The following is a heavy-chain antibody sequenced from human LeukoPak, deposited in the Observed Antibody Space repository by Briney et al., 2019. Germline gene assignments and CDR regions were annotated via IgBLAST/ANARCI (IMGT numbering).Heavy chain of an antibody. CDR1: GGSISSSSYY. CDR3: ARHSDGWYWGGSGMDV. Sequence: SETLSLTCTVSGGSISSSSYYWGWIRQPPGKGLEWIGSIYYSGSTYYNPSLKSRVTISVDTSKNQFSLKLSSVTAADTAVYYCARHSDGWYWGGSGMDVWGQGTTVIVSS. D-gene: IGHD6-19*01. J-gene: IGHJ6*02. V-gene: IGHV4-39*01. CDR2: IYYSGST.